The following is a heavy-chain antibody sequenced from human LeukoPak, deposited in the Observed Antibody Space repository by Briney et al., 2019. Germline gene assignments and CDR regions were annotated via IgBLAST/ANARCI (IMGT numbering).Heavy chain of an antibody. CDR2: ISAYNGNT. V-gene: IGHV1-18*04. J-gene: IGHJ4*02. Sequence: ASVKVSCKASGYTFTGYYMHWVRQAPEQGLEWMGWISAYNGNTNYAQKLQGRVTMTTDTSTSTAYMELRSLRSDDTAVYYCARDSEDDALGRGDYWGQGTLVTVSS. CDR3: ARDSEDDALGRGDY. CDR1: GYTFTGYY. D-gene: IGHD1-1*01.